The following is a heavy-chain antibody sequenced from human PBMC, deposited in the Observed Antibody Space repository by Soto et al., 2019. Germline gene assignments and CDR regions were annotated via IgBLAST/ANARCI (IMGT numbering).Heavy chain of an antibody. CDR2: IYFTGNT. V-gene: IGHV4-39*01. J-gene: IGHJ5*02. D-gene: IGHD6-25*01. CDR1: VGSITSSSHF. Sequence: SETLSLTCAASVGSITSSSHFWLWVRHPPGKGLEWIGTIYFTGNTYYTPSLKSRLTMSIDTSKNEFSLRLNSVTAADTAVYYCAGQTFTIAAASYGRSNWFDPWGPGTLVTVSS. CDR3: AGQTFTIAAASYGRSNWFDP.